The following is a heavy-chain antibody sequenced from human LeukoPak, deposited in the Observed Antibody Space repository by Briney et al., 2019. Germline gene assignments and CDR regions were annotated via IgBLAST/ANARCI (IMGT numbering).Heavy chain of an antibody. D-gene: IGHD1-7*01. CDR3: ARVLGNYVLIFDY. CDR1: GGSFSGYY. CDR2: INHSGST. J-gene: IGHJ4*02. Sequence: SETLSLTCAVYGGSFSGYYWGWIRQPPGKGLEWIGEINHSGSTNYNPSLKSRVTISVDTSKNQFPLKLSSVTAADTAVYYCARVLGNYVLIFDYWGQGTLVTVSS. V-gene: IGHV4-34*01.